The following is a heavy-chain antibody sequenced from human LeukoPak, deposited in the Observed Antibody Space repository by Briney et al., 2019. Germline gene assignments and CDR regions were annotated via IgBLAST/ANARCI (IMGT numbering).Heavy chain of an antibody. CDR2: INSDGSST. J-gene: IGHJ4*02. Sequence: GGSLILSCAACGFTFSSYWLHWVRQAPGKELVWVSRINSDGSSTSYADSVKGRFTISRDNAKNTLSLQMDTLRREDTAVYYCARARSVGPPTGFDQWGQGTPVTVSS. CDR3: ARARSVGPPTGFDQ. D-gene: IGHD4-23*01. CDR1: GFTFSSYW. V-gene: IGHV3-74*01.